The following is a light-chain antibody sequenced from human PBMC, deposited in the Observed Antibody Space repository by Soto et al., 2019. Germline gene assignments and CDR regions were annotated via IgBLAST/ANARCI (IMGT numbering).Light chain of an antibody. V-gene: IGLV1-40*01. CDR3: HSYDSSLSGSG. CDR1: SSNIGAGYH. J-gene: IGLJ3*02. Sequence: QSVLTQPPSVSGAPGQRVTISCTGTSSNIGAGYHVHWYQQVPGTAPKLLIFGNSNRPSGVTDRFSGSKSGTSASLAITGLQAEDEADYFCHSYDSSLSGSGFGGGTKLTVL. CDR2: GNS.